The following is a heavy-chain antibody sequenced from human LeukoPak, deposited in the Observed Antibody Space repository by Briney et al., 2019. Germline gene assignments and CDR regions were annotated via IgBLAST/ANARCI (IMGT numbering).Heavy chain of an antibody. CDR1: GFTVSTNY. D-gene: IGHD1-1*01. V-gene: IGHV3-53*01. CDR2: IYSGGNT. Sequence: PGGSLRLSCAASGFTVSTNYMSWVRQAPRKGLEWVSIIYSGGNTYYADSVKGRFTISRDNSKNTLYLQMNSLRAEDTAVYYCAKGNWRYFDYWGQGTLVTVSS. J-gene: IGHJ4*02. CDR3: AKGNWRYFDY.